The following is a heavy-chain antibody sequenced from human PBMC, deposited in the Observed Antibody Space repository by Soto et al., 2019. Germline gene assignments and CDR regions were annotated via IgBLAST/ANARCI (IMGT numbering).Heavy chain of an antibody. CDR2: IYPGDSDT. CDR1: GYSFTSYW. V-gene: IGHV5-51*01. J-gene: IGHJ6*02. D-gene: IGHD1-26*01. CDR3: ARHPRNTTGGEIGGKDV. Sequence: GESLKISCKGSGYSFTSYWIGWVRQMPGKGLEWMGIIYPGDSDTRYSPSFQGQVTISADKSISTAYLQWSSLKASDTAMYYCARHPRNTTGGEIGGKDVWSQGTTVTVSS.